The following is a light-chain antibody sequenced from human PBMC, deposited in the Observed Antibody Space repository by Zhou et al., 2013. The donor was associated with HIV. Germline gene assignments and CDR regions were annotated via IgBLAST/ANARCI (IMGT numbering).Light chain of an antibody. CDR3: QQYGSSPPRYT. Sequence: EIVLTQSPATVSLSPGERAILSCRASQSISNYLAWYQQKPGRAPRLLIYGASNRATGIPDRFSGSGSGTDFTLTISRLEPEDFAVYYCQQYGSSPPRYTFGQGTKLEIK. J-gene: IGKJ2*01. V-gene: IGKV3-20*01. CDR2: GAS. CDR1: QSISNY.